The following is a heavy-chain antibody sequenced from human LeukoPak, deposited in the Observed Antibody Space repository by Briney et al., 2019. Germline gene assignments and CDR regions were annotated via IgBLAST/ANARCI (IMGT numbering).Heavy chain of an antibody. CDR3: ARHDLGGSSPFDY. Sequence: ASVKLSCKTFGYTFINYYMHWVRQAPGQGLEWMGIINPSGSSTTYAQKFQGRVTMTRDTSTSTDFMELSSLRSEDTAVYYCARHDLGGSSPFDYWGQGTLVTVSS. J-gene: IGHJ4*02. CDR1: GYTFINYY. V-gene: IGHV1-46*01. D-gene: IGHD2-15*01. CDR2: INPSGSST.